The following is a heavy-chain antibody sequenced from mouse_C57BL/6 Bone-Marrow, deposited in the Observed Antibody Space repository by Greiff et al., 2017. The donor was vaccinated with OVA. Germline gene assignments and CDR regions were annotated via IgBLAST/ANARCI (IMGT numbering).Heavy chain of an antibody. CDR3: ARGGNYDYGGDAMDY. CDR1: GYSITSGYY. J-gene: IGHJ4*01. V-gene: IGHV3-6*01. Sequence: ESGPGLVKPSQSLSLTCSVTGYSITSGYYWNWIRQFPGNKLEWMGYISYDGSNNYNPSLKNRISITRDTSKNQFFLKLNSVTTEDTATYYCARGGNYDYGGDAMDYCGQGTSVTVSS. D-gene: IGHD2-4*01. CDR2: ISYDGSN.